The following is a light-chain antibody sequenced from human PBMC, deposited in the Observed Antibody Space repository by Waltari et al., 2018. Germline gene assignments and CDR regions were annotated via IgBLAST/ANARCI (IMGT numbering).Light chain of an antibody. Sequence: DIQMTQSPSSVSASVGDRVTITCRASQDVARWLAWYQQKPGKAPNLLIYAASSLHSGVPSRFSGSGSATDFTLTISSLQPDDFATYYCQQANSFPPTFGPGTTVDIK. CDR3: QQANSFPPT. J-gene: IGKJ3*01. V-gene: IGKV1D-12*01. CDR2: AAS. CDR1: QDVARW.